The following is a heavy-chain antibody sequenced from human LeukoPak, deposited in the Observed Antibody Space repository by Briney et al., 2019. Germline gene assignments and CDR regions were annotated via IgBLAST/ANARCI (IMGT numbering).Heavy chain of an antibody. D-gene: IGHD3-10*01. CDR2: ISGSGDNT. Sequence: GGSLRLSCAAPGFTFSDYYMSWVRQAPGKGLEWVSTISGSGDNTYYADSVKGRFTISRDNSKNTLYLQMNSLRAEDTAVYYCARVTYGSGTYGAFDYWGQGTLVTVSS. CDR3: ARVTYGSGTYGAFDY. CDR1: GFTFSDYY. J-gene: IGHJ4*02. V-gene: IGHV3-23*01.